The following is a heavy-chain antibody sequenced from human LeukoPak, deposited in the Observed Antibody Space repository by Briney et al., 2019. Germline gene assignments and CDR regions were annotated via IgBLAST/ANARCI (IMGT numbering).Heavy chain of an antibody. D-gene: IGHD1-14*01. CDR3: ATETNGRHYGY. V-gene: IGHV3-21*01. CDR1: GFTFSSYS. CDR2: ISSSSSYI. Sequence: PGGSLRLSCAASGFTFSSYSMNWVRQAPGKGLEWVSSISSSSSYIYYVDSVKGRFTISRDNAKNSLYMQMNSLRAEDTAVYYCATETNGRHYGYWGQGTLLTVSS. J-gene: IGHJ4*02.